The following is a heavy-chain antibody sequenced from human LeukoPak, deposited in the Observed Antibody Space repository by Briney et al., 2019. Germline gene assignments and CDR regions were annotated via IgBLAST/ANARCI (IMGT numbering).Heavy chain of an antibody. CDR1: EFTFSMYW. Sequence: HPGGPLRLSCSASEFTFSMYWMTWVRRAPGKGLEWVASIKEDGSEKFYVDSMEGRFTISRDNTKNSLYLQMNSLRAEDTGVYYCARLSPPPAAGSDYYHMDVWGKGTTVTVSS. D-gene: IGHD6-13*01. V-gene: IGHV3-7*01. J-gene: IGHJ6*03. CDR3: ARLSPPPAAGSDYYHMDV. CDR2: IKEDGSEK.